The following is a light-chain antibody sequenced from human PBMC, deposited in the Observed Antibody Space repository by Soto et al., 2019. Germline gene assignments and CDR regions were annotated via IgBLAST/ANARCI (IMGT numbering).Light chain of an antibody. CDR3: QQRSNWPHT. Sequence: EIVLTQSPATLSLSPGERATLSCRASQSVSSYLAWYQHKPGQAPRLLIYDASNRATGIPARFSGSGSETDFTLTISSLEPEDFAVYYCQQRSNWPHTFGPGTKLEIK. CDR2: DAS. CDR1: QSVSSY. J-gene: IGKJ2*01. V-gene: IGKV3-11*01.